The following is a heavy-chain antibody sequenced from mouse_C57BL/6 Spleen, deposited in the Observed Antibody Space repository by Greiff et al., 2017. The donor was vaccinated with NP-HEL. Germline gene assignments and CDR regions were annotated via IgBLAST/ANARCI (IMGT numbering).Heavy chain of an antibody. D-gene: IGHD3-1*01. J-gene: IGHJ2*01. V-gene: IGHV1-22*01. CDR2: INPNNGGT. Sequence: EVKLLESGPELVKPGASVKMSCKASGYTFTDYNMHWVKQSHGKSLEWIGYINPNNGGTSYNQKFKGKATLTVNKSSSTAYMELRSLTSEDSAVYYCARSGGTGDYWGQGTTLTVSS. CDR3: ARSGGTGDY. CDR1: GYTFTDYN.